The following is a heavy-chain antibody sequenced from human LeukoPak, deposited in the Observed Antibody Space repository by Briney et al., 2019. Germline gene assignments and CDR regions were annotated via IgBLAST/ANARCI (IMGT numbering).Heavy chain of an antibody. CDR3: ARCTASCYANAFDV. J-gene: IGHJ3*01. CDR1: GFSFNNNA. Sequence: GGSLRLSCAASGFSFNNNAMSWVRQAPGKGLEWVSAINGGGDATEYADSVKGRFNISRDNSQKTLYLQLNSLRPEDPAVYYCARCTASCYANAFDVWGQGTLLTVSS. CDR2: INGGGDAT. D-gene: IGHD2-2*01. V-gene: IGHV3-23*01.